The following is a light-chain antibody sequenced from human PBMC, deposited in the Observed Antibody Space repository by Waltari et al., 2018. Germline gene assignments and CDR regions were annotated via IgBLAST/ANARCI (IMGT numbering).Light chain of an antibody. CDR3: GTWDSSLSGAV. Sequence: QSVLTQPPSVSAAPGQRVTIPCSGGSYNIGKNYVSWYRQFPGSAPKLLIYEDTVRPAGVPGRVSGSKSGTSATLDITGLQPGDEAEYYCGTWDSSLSGAVFGGGTLLTVL. CDR2: EDT. J-gene: IGLJ7*01. V-gene: IGLV1-51*02. CDR1: SYNIGKNY.